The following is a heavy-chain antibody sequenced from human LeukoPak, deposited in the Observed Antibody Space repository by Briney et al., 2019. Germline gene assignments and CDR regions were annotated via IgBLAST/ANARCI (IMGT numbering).Heavy chain of an antibody. V-gene: IGHV3-23*01. D-gene: IGHD1-26*01. CDR2: ITGRGEST. J-gene: IGHJ1*01. Sequence: GGSLRLSCAASGFTFSNYGMNWVRQAPGKGLEWVSGITGRGESTYYADSVKGRFTISRDNSKNTLYLQMNSLRPEDTAVYYCARARSIVGVSPFQHWGQGTLVTVSS. CDR3: ARARSIVGVSPFQH. CDR1: GFTFSNYG.